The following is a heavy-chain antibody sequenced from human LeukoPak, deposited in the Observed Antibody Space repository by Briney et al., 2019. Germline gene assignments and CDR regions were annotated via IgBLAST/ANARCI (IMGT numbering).Heavy chain of an antibody. CDR1: GGSINSYY. J-gene: IGHJ4*02. D-gene: IGHD3-10*01. Sequence: SETLSLTCTVSGGSINSYYWSWIRQPPGKGLEWIGYIYYSGSTNYNPSLKSRVTISIDTSKNQFSLKLTSVTAADTAVYYCVRHYGSGSYYFWGQGTLVTVPS. CDR3: VRHYGSGSYYF. V-gene: IGHV4-59*08. CDR2: IYYSGST.